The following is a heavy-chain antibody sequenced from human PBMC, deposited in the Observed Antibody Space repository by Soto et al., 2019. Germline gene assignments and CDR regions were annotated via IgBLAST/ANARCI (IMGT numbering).Heavy chain of an antibody. J-gene: IGHJ6*02. Sequence: QVQLQESGPGLVKPSGTLSLTCAVSGGSISSSNWWSWVRQPPGKGLEWIGEIYHSGSTNYNPSLKRRVTISVDKSKNQFSLKLSSLTAAATAVYYCARSYSSSWYYYGMDVWGQGTTVTVSS. CDR2: IYHSGST. CDR1: GGSISSSNW. CDR3: ARSYSSSWYYYGMDV. D-gene: IGHD6-13*01. V-gene: IGHV4-4*02.